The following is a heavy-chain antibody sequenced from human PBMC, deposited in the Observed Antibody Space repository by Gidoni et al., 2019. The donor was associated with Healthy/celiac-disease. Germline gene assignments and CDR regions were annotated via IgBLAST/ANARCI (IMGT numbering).Heavy chain of an antibody. V-gene: IGHV3-23*01. CDR3: AMTEGGLLIVVVLSAFDI. CDR1: GFTFSRYA. D-gene: IGHD3-22*01. CDR2: FSGICGST. Sequence: EVQLLESGGGLVQPGGSLRLSCAASGFTFSRYAMCWVRQAPGKGLEWVSVFSGICGSTYYSASLKRRFTISRDTSKHTLYLQMNSLRAEDTAVYSCAMTEGGLLIVVVLSAFDICGQGTMVTVSS. J-gene: IGHJ3*02.